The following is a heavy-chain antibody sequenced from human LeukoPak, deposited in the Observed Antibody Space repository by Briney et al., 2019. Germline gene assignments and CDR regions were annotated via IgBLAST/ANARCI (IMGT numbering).Heavy chain of an antibody. CDR3: AREETSAAANWFDP. J-gene: IGHJ5*02. V-gene: IGHV4-59*06. CDR1: GGSISSHY. CDR2: IYYSGST. D-gene: IGHD2-2*01. Sequence: SETLSLTCTVSGGSISSHYWSWIRQHPGKGLEWIGCIYYSGSTYYNPSLKSRVTISVDTSKNQFSLKLSSVTAADTAVYYCAREETSAAANWFDPWGQGTLVTVSS.